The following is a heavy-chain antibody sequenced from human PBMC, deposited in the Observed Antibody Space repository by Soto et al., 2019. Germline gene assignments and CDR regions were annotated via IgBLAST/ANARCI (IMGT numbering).Heavy chain of an antibody. Sequence: QVQLQESGPGLVKPSETLSLTCTVSGGSISSYYWSWIRQPPGKGLEWVGYIYYSGSTNYNPSLKRRVTISVDTSKNQFSLKLSSVTAADTAVYYCARLTEGCSGGSCYPLTRSFDYWGQGTLVTVSS. CDR3: ARLTEGCSGGSCYPLTRSFDY. V-gene: IGHV4-59*08. CDR2: IYYSGST. CDR1: GGSISSYY. J-gene: IGHJ4*02. D-gene: IGHD2-15*01.